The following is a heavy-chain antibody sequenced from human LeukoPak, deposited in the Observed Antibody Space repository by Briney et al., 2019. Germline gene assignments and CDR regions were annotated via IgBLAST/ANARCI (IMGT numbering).Heavy chain of an antibody. CDR2: INSHGSST. CDR3: ASEDYYDSSGYSIDY. Sequence: PGGSLRLSCAASGFTFSSYWMHWVRQAPGKGLVWVSRINSHGSSTSYADSVKGRFTISRDNAKNTLYLQMNSLRAEDTAVYYCASEDYYDSSGYSIDYWGQGTLVTVSS. J-gene: IGHJ4*02. D-gene: IGHD3-22*01. CDR1: GFTFSSYW. V-gene: IGHV3-74*01.